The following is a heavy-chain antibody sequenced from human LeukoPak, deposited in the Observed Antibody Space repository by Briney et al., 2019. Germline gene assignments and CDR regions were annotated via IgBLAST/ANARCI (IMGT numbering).Heavy chain of an antibody. D-gene: IGHD2-21*02. CDR1: GYTFTSYG. CDR2: ISAYNGNT. Sequence: ASVKVSCKASGYTFTSYGISWVRQAPGQGLEWMGWISAYNGNTNYAQKLQGRDTMTTDTSTSTAYMELSSLRSEDTAVYYCARAQLARCGGDCYNQFDPWGQGTLVTVSS. J-gene: IGHJ5*02. CDR3: ARAQLARCGGDCYNQFDP. V-gene: IGHV1-18*01.